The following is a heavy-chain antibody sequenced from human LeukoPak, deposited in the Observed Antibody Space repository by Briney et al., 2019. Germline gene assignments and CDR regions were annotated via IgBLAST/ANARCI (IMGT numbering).Heavy chain of an antibody. Sequence: PGGSLRLSCVASGFTFSTYAMSWVRQAPGKGLEWVSSISGSGGSTYFAGSVKGRLAISRDNSKNTVSMQMNSLKAEDTAVYYCAKGGQNFDFWRFDYWGQGSLVTVSS. CDR1: GFTFSTYA. D-gene: IGHD3-3*01. V-gene: IGHV3-23*01. J-gene: IGHJ4*03. CDR2: ISGSGGST. CDR3: AKGGQNFDFWRFDY.